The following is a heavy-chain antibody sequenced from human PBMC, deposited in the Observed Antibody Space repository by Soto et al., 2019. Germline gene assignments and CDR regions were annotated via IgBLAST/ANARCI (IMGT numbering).Heavy chain of an antibody. V-gene: IGHV4-59*01. CDR3: ARGDCSGGSCYSGSSPYYYYGMDV. D-gene: IGHD2-15*01. CDR1: GGSISSYY. Sequence: SETLSLTCTVSGGSISSYYWSWIRQPPGKGLEWIGYIYYSGSTNYNPSLKSRVTISVDTSKNQFSLKLSSVTAADTAVYYCARGDCSGGSCYSGSSPYYYYGMDVWGQGTTVTVSS. J-gene: IGHJ6*02. CDR2: IYYSGST.